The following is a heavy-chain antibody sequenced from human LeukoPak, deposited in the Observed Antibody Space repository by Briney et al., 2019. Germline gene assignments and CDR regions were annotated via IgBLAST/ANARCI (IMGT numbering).Heavy chain of an antibody. D-gene: IGHD1-26*01. J-gene: IGHJ3*01. CDR2: INHDGSDI. V-gene: IGHV3-74*01. Sequence: GGSLRLSCAASGFTFSNYWMHWVRQAPGKGLVWISRINHDGSDIIYADSVRGRFTFSRDNAKNTLYLQMNSLRAKDTAVYYCSRGGFNHGFDVWGQGTTVTVSS. CDR1: GFTFSNYW. CDR3: SRGGFNHGFDV.